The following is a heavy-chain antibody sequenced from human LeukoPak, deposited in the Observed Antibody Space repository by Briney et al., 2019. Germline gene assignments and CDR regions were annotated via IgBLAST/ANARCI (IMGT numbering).Heavy chain of an antibody. J-gene: IGHJ5*02. CDR2: IKQDGSEK. D-gene: IGHD2-2*01. CDR1: GFTFSSYW. Sequence: GGSLRLSCAASGFTFSSYWMSWVRQAPGKGLEWVANIKQDGSEKYNVDSVKGRFTISRDNAKNSLYLQMNSLRAEDTAVYYCARVPAIVVVPAATGWFDPWGQGTLVTVSS. CDR3: ARVPAIVVVPAATGWFDP. V-gene: IGHV3-7*01.